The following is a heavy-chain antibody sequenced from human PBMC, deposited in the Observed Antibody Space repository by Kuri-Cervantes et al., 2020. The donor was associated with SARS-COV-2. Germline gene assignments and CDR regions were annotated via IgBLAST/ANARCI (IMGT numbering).Heavy chain of an antibody. D-gene: IGHD2-15*01. V-gene: IGHV4-59*11. J-gene: IGHJ5*02. CDR3: ARGSCASESCWTGHWFDP. Sequence: SETLSLTCVVFGGSINDHYWTWIRQPLGKGLEWIGYIYYTGNTNFNPSLKSRVTMSVDTSRNQLSLKLNSLAAADTAVYYCARGSCASESCWTGHWFDPWGQGTLVTVSS. CDR1: GGSINDHY. CDR2: IYYTGNT.